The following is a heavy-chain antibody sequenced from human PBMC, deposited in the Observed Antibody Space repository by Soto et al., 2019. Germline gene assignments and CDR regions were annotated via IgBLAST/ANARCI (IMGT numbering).Heavy chain of an antibody. Sequence: GGSLRLSCAASGFTFSNAWMNWVRQAPGKGLEWVGRIKSKTDGGTTDYAAPVKGRFTISRDDSRNTLYLQMNSLKTEDTAVYYCTTEQRITMIVVVNYYYYGMDVWGQGTTVTVSS. CDR3: TTEQRITMIVVVNYYYYGMDV. V-gene: IGHV3-15*07. CDR1: GFTFSNAW. CDR2: IKSKTDGGTT. J-gene: IGHJ6*02. D-gene: IGHD3-22*01.